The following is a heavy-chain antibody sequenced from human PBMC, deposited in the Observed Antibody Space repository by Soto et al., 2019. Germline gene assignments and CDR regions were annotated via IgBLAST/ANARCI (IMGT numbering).Heavy chain of an antibody. CDR1: GASVGSGLYD. V-gene: IGHV4-61*01. CDR3: ASSVTTPDQRFYGMDV. Sequence: TLSLTCTVSGASVGSGLYDCSWIKQPPGKALEWIGYISYRGYTNYNPSLKRRDTISTDTSKNQFCVKGSAVTTADTSVCYCASSVTTPDQRFYGMDVWGQVTTVTVSS. D-gene: IGHD4-17*01. CDR2: ISYRGYT. J-gene: IGHJ6*02.